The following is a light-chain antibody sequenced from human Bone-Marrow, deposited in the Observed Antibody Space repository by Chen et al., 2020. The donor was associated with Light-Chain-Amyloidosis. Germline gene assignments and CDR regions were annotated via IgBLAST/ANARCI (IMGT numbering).Light chain of an antibody. CDR1: SSDIGGYNY. Sequence: QSAPTQPASVSGSPGQSITISCTGTSSDIGGYNYVFWYQQHPGRAPKLMIYDVTNRPSGVSNRFSGSKSGNTASLTISGLQAEDEADYYCSSYTTTSAPLIFGGGTKLTVL. J-gene: IGLJ2*01. CDR2: DVT. CDR3: SSYTTTSAPLI. V-gene: IGLV2-14*03.